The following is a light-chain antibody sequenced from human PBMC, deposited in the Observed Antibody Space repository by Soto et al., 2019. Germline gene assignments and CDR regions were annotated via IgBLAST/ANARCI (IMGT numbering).Light chain of an antibody. CDR2: VNTDGSH. CDR1: SGHSNYA. Sequence: QPVLTQSPSASASLGASVNLTCTLSSGHSNYAIAWHQQQPEKGPRYLMKVNTDGSHIKGGGIPAHCSGSSSAADRYLTIACLQSEDEAEYYCQTWGTGINWVFGRGTKLTVL. V-gene: IGLV4-69*01. CDR3: QTWGTGINWV. J-gene: IGLJ3*02.